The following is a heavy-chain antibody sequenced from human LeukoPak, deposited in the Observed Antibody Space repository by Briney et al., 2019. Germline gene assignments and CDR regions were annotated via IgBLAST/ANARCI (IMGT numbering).Heavy chain of an antibody. CDR1: GGSISSGGYF. CDR3: ARGRFLGMDV. J-gene: IGHJ6*02. D-gene: IGHD2-21*01. V-gene: IGHV4-30-2*01. Sequence: SQTLSLTCAVSGGSISSGGYFWSWIRQPPGTGLEWIGYIYHSGSTYYNPSLKSRVTISVDRSKNQFSLKLSSVTAADTAVYYCARGRFLGMDVWGQGTTVTVSS. CDR2: IYHSGST.